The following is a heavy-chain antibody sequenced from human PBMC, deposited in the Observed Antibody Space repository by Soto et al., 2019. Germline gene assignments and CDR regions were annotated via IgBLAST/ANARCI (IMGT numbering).Heavy chain of an antibody. CDR1: GGSISSYY. CDR3: ARRYGRNFDY. CDR2: IYYSGST. D-gene: IGHD1-20*01. J-gene: IGHJ4*02. V-gene: IGHV4-59*01. Sequence: PSKTLSLTCTVSGGSISSYYWSWIRQPPGKGLEWIGYIYYSGSTNYNPSLKSRVTISVDTSKNQFSLKLSSVTAADTAVYYCARRYGRNFDYWGQGTLVTVSS.